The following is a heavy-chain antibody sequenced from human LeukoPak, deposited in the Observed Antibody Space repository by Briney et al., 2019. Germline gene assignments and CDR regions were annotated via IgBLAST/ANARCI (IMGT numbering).Heavy chain of an antibody. D-gene: IGHD3-10*01. Sequence: VSVKVSCKASGYTFTSYDINWVRQATGQGLEWMGWMNPNSGNTGYAQKFQGRVTMTRNTSISTAYMELSSLRSEDTAVYYCARGFRVTPPYWYYGMDVWGQGTTVTVSS. CDR3: ARGFRVTPPYWYYGMDV. CDR2: MNPNSGNT. V-gene: IGHV1-8*01. CDR1: GYTFTSYD. J-gene: IGHJ6*02.